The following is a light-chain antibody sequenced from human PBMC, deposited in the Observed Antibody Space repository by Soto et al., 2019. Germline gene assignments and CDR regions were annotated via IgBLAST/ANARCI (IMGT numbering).Light chain of an antibody. V-gene: IGKV1-6*01. CDR2: AAS. CDR1: QGIRND. J-gene: IGKJ1*01. Sequence: AIQMTQSPSSLSASVGDRVTIICRSSQGIRNDLGWYQQKPGKAPKLLIYAASSLQSGVPSRFSGSGSGTDFTLTISSLQPEDFATYFCQQKYRLPRTFGQGTKVDIK. CDR3: QQKYRLPRT.